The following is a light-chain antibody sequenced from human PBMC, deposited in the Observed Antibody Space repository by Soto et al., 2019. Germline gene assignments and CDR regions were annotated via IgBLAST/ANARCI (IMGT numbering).Light chain of an antibody. V-gene: IGLV2-8*01. CDR2: EVS. J-gene: IGLJ3*02. Sequence: QSVLTQPPTASGSPGQSVTISCTGTSSDIGAYNYVSWYQQHPGKAPKLMIHEVSKRPSGVPDRFSGSKSGNTASLTVSGLQAEDEADSYCSSYAGSNDRWVFGGGTKVTVL. CDR1: SSDIGAYNY. CDR3: SSYAGSNDRWV.